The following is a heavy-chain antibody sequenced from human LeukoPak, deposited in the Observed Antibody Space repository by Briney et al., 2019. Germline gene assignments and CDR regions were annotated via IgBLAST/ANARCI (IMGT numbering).Heavy chain of an antibody. J-gene: IGHJ4*02. V-gene: IGHV3-33*01. CDR2: IWYDGSNK. Sequence: GGSLRLSCAASGFTFSSYGMHWVRQAPGKGLEGVAVIWYDGSNKYYADSVKGRFTISRDNSKNTLYLQMNSLRAEDTAVYYCAGGYCSSTSCYSFDYWGQGTLVTVSS. D-gene: IGHD2-2*01. CDR3: AGGYCSSTSCYSFDY. CDR1: GFTFSSYG.